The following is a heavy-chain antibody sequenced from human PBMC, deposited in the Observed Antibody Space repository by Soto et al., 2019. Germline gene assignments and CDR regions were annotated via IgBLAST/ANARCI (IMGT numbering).Heavy chain of an antibody. CDR1: GGSLSSYC. J-gene: IGHJ4*02. V-gene: IGHV4-59*01. CDR2: IYYSGST. D-gene: IGHD3-10*01. Sequence: PSVTLCLTWTVSGGSLSSYCWSWIRQPPGKGLEWIGYIYYSGSTNYNPSLKSRVTISVDTSKNQFSLKLSSVTAADTAVYYCARDYYGSGSPPLGYWGQGTLVTVSS. CDR3: ARDYYGSGSPPLGY.